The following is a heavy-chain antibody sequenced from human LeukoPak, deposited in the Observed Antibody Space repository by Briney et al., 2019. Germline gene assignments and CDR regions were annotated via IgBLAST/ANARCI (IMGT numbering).Heavy chain of an antibody. CDR3: ARDPSISRGIYYYYYGMDV. V-gene: IGHV3-33*01. CDR2: IWYAGSNK. D-gene: IGHD3-3*02. CDR1: GFTFSSYG. J-gene: IGHJ6*02. Sequence: GGSLRLSCAASGFTFSSYGMHWVRQAPGKGLEWVAVIWYAGSNKYYADSVKGRFTISRDNSKNTLYLQMNSLRAEDTAVYYCARDPSISRGIYYYYYGMDVWGQGTTVTVSS.